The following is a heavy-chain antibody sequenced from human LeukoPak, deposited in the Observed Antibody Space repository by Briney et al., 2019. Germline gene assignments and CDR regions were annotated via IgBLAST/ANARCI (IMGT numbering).Heavy chain of an antibody. V-gene: IGHV3-23*01. Sequence: SGGSLRLSCAASGFTFSSYAMSWVRQAPGKGLEWVSAISGSGGSTYYADSVKGRFTISRDNSKNTLYLQMNSLRAEDTAVYYCAKASRTDPYDSRALDYWGQGTLVTVSS. J-gene: IGHJ4*02. D-gene: IGHD3-22*01. CDR3: AKASRTDPYDSRALDY. CDR2: ISGSGGST. CDR1: GFTFSSYA.